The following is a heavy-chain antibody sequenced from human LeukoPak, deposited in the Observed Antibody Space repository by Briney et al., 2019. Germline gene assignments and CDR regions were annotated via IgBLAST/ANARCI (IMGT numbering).Heavy chain of an antibody. Sequence: LSETLSLTCAVYGGSFSSYYWSWIRQPPGKGLEWIGEINHSGSTNYNPSLKSRVTISVDTSKNQFSLKLSSVTAADTAVYYCARRKQWEFDYWGQGTLVTVSS. CDR2: INHSGST. V-gene: IGHV4-34*01. CDR1: GGSFSSYY. CDR3: ARRKQWEFDY. D-gene: IGHD6-19*01. J-gene: IGHJ4*02.